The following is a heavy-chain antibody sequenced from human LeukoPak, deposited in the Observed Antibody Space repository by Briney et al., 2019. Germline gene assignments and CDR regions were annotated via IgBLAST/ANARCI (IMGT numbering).Heavy chain of an antibody. D-gene: IGHD4-11*01. J-gene: IGHJ4*02. CDR2: IYWNDDK. CDR1: GFSLSPSGGG. CDR3: AHTTVTHLFYFDY. Sequence: SGPTLVKPTQTLTLTFTFSGFSLSPSGGGVGWVRQPPGKALQTLALIYWNDDKRYSPSLQGQPTISKDTSKNRVVLTMTKRDPSDTATYFCAHTTVTHLFYFDYWGQGTLVTVS. V-gene: IGHV2-5*01.